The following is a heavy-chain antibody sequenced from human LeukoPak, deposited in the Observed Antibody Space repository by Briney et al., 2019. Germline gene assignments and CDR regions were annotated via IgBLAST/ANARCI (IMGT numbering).Heavy chain of an antibody. CDR1: GGFITNYY. Sequence: SETLSLTCTVSGGFITNYYWDWIRQPPGRGLEWVGYIHSTGATSYNPSLKSRVTMSIDTSKKQFSLKVTSVTAAVTAVYYCAGHGYDDDDLSLTWGQGTLVTVSS. J-gene: IGHJ5*02. CDR3: AGHGYDDDDLSLT. D-gene: IGHD3-16*01. V-gene: IGHV4-59*08. CDR2: IHSTGAT.